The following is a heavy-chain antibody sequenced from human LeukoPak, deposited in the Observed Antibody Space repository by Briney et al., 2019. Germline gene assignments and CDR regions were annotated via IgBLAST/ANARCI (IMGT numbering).Heavy chain of an antibody. J-gene: IGHJ4*02. Sequence: ASVKVSCKASGYTFTGYYIHWVRQAPGQGLEWMGWINPNSGDTNYAQKFQGRVTMTRDTSISTAYMELSRLRSDDTAVYYCARDGWDLAYCGGDCYSYFDYWGQGTLVTVSS. CDR3: ARDGWDLAYCGGDCYSYFDY. D-gene: IGHD2-21*02. CDR1: GYTFTGYY. CDR2: INPNSGDT. V-gene: IGHV1-2*02.